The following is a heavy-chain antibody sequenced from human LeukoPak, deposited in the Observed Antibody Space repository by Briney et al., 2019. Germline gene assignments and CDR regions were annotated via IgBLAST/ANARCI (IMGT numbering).Heavy chain of an antibody. CDR1: GYTLTELS. CDR3: ATVEVASNQGAWFDP. J-gene: IGHJ5*02. V-gene: IGHV1-24*01. Sequence: RASVKVSCKVSGYTLTELSMHWVRQAPGKGLEWMGGFDPEDGETIYAQKFQGRVTMTEDTSTDTAYMELSSLRSEDTAVYYCATVEVASNQGAWFDPWGQGTLVTVSS. CDR2: FDPEDGET. D-gene: IGHD1-14*01.